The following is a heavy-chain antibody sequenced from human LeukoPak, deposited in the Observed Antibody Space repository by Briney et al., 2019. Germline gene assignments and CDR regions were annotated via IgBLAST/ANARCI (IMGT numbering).Heavy chain of an antibody. Sequence: PSETLSLTCTVSGGSISSSSYYWGWIRQPPGKGLEWIGSIYYSGSTYYNPSLKSRVTISVDTSKNQFSLKLSSVTAADTAVYYCAVLTGCPITYYFYYYMDVWGKGTTVTVSS. CDR2: IYYSGST. J-gene: IGHJ6*03. CDR1: GGSISSSSYY. CDR3: AVLTGCPITYYFYYYMDV. D-gene: IGHD3-9*01. V-gene: IGHV4-39*01.